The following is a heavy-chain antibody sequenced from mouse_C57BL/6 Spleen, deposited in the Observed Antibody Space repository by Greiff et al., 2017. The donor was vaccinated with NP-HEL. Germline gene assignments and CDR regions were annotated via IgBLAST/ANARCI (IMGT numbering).Heavy chain of an antibody. CDR1: GFSLTSYG. J-gene: IGHJ4*01. CDR2: IWSGGST. D-gene: IGHD1-1*01. CDR3: ARKAVSYYYGSRYAMDY. Sequence: VQLQQSGPGLVQPSQSLSITCTVSGFSLTSYGVHWVRQSPGKGLEWLGVIWSGGSTDYNAAFISRLSISKDNSKSQVFFKMNSLQADDTAIYYCARKAVSYYYGSRYAMDYWGQGTSVTVSS. V-gene: IGHV2-2*01.